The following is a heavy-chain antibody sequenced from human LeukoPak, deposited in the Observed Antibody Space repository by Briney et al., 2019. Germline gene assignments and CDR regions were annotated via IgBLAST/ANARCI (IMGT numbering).Heavy chain of an antibody. Sequence: PSETLSLTCAVYGGTFSGYYWSWIRQPPGKRLEWVGESNDSGGTNYNPSLKSRVTISADKPKNQVTLKMTSVTAADTAVYYCARGDGNAYYFDYWGQGTLVTVSS. V-gene: IGHV4-34*01. CDR1: GGTFSGYY. CDR2: SNDSGGT. CDR3: ARGDGNAYYFDY. J-gene: IGHJ4*02.